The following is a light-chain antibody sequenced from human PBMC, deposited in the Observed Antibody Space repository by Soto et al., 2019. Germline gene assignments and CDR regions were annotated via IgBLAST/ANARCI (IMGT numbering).Light chain of an antibody. CDR2: GAS. J-gene: IGKJ2*01. CDR3: HHYGYGSDT. CDR1: ESVRNNS. Sequence: ELVLTQSPGTLSLSPGERATLSCRSNESVRNNSLAWYQQQPGQPPSLLIFGASSRATGIPDRITGIGSGADFSLNISRLEPADFAVYFCHHYGYGSDTFGQGTKLQIK. V-gene: IGKV3-20*01.